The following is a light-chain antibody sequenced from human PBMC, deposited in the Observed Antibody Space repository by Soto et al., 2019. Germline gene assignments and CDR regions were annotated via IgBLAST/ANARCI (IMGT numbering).Light chain of an antibody. V-gene: IGLV2-14*03. J-gene: IGLJ2*01. Sequence: QSVLTQPASVSGSPGQSITISCAGTSADIGDFNYVSWYQHHPGKAPQLLIYDVSNRPSGVSARFSASKSANTASLTISGLQTDDEADYYCSSYSTSSALVFGGGTKVTVL. CDR2: DVS. CDR3: SSYSTSSALV. CDR1: SADIGDFNY.